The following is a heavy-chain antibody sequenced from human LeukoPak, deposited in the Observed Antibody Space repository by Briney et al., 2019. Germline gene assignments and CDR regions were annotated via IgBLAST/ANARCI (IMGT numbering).Heavy chain of an antibody. J-gene: IGHJ4*02. D-gene: IGHD3-22*01. Sequence: SETLSLTCTVSGGYISSYYWGWIRQPPGKGLEWIGTIYYSGSTYYNPSLKSRVTISVDTSKNQFSRKLSSVTAADTAVYYCARQVYDSSGYSTDFDYWGQGTLVTVSS. CDR3: ARQVYDSSGYSTDFDY. V-gene: IGHV4-39*01. CDR1: GGYISSYY. CDR2: IYYSGST.